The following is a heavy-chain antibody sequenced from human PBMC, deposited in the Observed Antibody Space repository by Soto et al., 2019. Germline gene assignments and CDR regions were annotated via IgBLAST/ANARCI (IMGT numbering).Heavy chain of an antibody. Sequence: SLRLSCAASGFTFSNAWMNWVRQAPGKGLEWVGRIKSKTDGGTTDYAAPVKGRFTISRDDSKNTLYLQMNSLKTEDTAVYYCTTDPGSSFPYYYYGMDVWGQGTTVTVSS. V-gene: IGHV3-15*07. CDR3: TTDPGSSFPYYYYGMDV. CDR2: IKSKTDGGTT. CDR1: GFTFSNAW. D-gene: IGHD6-6*01. J-gene: IGHJ6*02.